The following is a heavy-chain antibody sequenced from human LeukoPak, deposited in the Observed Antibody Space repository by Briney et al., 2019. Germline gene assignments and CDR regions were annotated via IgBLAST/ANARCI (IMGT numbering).Heavy chain of an antibody. D-gene: IGHD3-22*01. CDR1: RYTFTGYY. CDR3: ARDAGDYYDSSGYSPFDY. J-gene: IGHJ4*02. V-gene: IGHV1-2*02. Sequence: GASVKVSCKASRYTFTGYYMHWVRQAPGQGLEWMGWINTNSGGTNYAQKFQGRVTMTRDTSISTAYMELSRLRSDDTAVYYCARDAGDYYDSSGYSPFDYWGQGTLVTVSS. CDR2: INTNSGGT.